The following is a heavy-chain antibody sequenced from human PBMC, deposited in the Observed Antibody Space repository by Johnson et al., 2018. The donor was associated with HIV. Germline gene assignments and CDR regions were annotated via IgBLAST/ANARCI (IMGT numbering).Heavy chain of an antibody. V-gene: IGHV3-15*01. J-gene: IGHJ3*02. Sequence: VQLVESGGGLVKPGGSLRLSCAASGFTFSNAWMSWVRQAPGKGLEWVGRINSKTDGWITDSAAPVNGRFTISRDDSNNTLYLQMNSLRAEDTALYYCARAGDSNYDSAVDIWGEGTMVTVSS. D-gene: IGHD4-11*01. CDR1: GFTFSNAW. CDR2: INSKTDGWIT. CDR3: ARAGDSNYDSAVDI.